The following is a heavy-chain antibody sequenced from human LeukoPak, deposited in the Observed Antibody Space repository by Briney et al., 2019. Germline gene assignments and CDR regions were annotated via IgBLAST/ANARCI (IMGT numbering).Heavy chain of an antibody. J-gene: IGHJ4*02. Sequence: SETLSLTCTVSGGSISSSSYYWGWIRQPSGKGLEWIGSIYYSGSTYYNPSLKSRVTISVDTSKNQFSLKLSSVTAADTAVYYCARWPPLNDYGDYVLDYWGQGTLVTVSS. CDR2: IYYSGST. D-gene: IGHD4-17*01. V-gene: IGHV4-39*01. CDR3: ARWPPLNDYGDYVLDY. CDR1: GGSISSSSYY.